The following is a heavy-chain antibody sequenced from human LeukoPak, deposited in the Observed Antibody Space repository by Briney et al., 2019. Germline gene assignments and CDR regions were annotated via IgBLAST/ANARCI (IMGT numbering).Heavy chain of an antibody. CDR2: INHSGST. CDR3: ARTHMVQGVRP. D-gene: IGHD3-10*01. Sequence: PSETLSLTCAVYGGSFSGYYWSWIRQPPGKGLEWIGEINHSGSTNYNPSLKSRVTISVDTSKNQFSLKLSSVTAADTAVYYCARTHMVQGVRPWGQGTLVTVSS. V-gene: IGHV4-34*01. CDR1: GGSFSGYY. J-gene: IGHJ5*02.